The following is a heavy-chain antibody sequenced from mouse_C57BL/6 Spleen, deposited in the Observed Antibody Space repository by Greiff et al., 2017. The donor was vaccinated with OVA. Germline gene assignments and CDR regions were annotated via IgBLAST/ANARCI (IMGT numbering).Heavy chain of an antibody. D-gene: IGHD1-1*01. CDR1: GYAFSSYW. V-gene: IGHV1-80*01. CDR3: ASSGGNYGSRGGYYFDY. CDR2: IYPGDGDT. J-gene: IGHJ2*01. Sequence: QVQLQQSGAELVKPGASVKISCKASGYAFSSYWMNWVKQRPGKGLEWIGQIYPGDGDTNYNGKFKGKATLTADKSSSTAYMQLSSLTSEDSAVYFCASSGGNYGSRGGYYFDYWGQGTTLTVSS.